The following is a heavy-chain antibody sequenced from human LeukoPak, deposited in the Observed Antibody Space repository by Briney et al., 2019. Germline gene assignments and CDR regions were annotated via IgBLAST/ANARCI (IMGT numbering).Heavy chain of an antibody. Sequence: GGSRRLSCAVSGFTFSGYAMSWVRQAPGKGLVWVANIKQDGSEKYYVDSVKGRFTISRDNAKNSLYLQMNSLRAEDTAVYYCARDLPDRIAAADAGYGMDVWGQGTTVTVSS. J-gene: IGHJ6*02. CDR2: IKQDGSEK. D-gene: IGHD6-13*01. V-gene: IGHV3-7*03. CDR3: ARDLPDRIAAADAGYGMDV. CDR1: GFTFSGYA.